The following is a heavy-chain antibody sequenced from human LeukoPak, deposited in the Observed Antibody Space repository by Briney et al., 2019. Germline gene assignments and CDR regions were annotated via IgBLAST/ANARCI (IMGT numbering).Heavy chain of an antibody. CDR1: GFTFSTYW. V-gene: IGHV3-7*01. CDR3: AKRYSGSSGLYNFDY. D-gene: IGHD1-26*01. CDR2: IKQDGSEK. J-gene: IGHJ4*02. Sequence: GGSLRLSCAASGFTFSTYWMSWVRQAPGKGLEWVANIKQDGSEKYYVDSVKGRFTISRDSAKNSLYLQMNSLRAADTAVYYCAKRYSGSSGLYNFDYWGQGTLVTVSS.